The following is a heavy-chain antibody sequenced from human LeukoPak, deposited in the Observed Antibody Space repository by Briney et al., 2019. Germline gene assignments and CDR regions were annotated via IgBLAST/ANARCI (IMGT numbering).Heavy chain of an antibody. V-gene: IGHV3-7*05. CDR3: ARGLD. CDR1: GFAFNTYW. J-gene: IGHJ4*02. CDR2: IKQDGSEK. Sequence: GGSLRLSCAASGFAFNTYWMNWVRHAPGKGLEWVANIKQDGSEKYYVASVKGRFTISSDNAKNSLYLQMNSFRAEDTAVYYCARGLDWGQGTLVTVSS.